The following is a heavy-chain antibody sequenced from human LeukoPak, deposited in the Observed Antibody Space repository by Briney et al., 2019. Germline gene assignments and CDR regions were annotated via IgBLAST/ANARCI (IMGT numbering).Heavy chain of an antibody. CDR1: GFTFSSYA. CDR2: ISGSGGST. V-gene: IGHV3-23*01. Sequence: QPGGSLRLSCAASGFTFSSYAMSWVRQAPGKGLEWVSAISGSGGSTYYADSVKGRFTISRDNSKNTLYLQMNSLRAEDTAVYYCASHREAYYDFWSGLDYYYGMDVWSQGTTVTVSS. J-gene: IGHJ6*02. CDR3: ASHREAYYDFWSGLDYYYGMDV. D-gene: IGHD3-3*01.